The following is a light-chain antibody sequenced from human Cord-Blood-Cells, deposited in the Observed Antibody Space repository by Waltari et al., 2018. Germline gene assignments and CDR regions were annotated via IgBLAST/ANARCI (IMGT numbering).Light chain of an antibody. CDR3: QQYYSTPLT. Sequence: DIVMTQSPDSLAVSLGERATINCKSSQSVLYSSNNKNYLAWYQQKPGQPPKLLIYWATTRESGVPNRCSGSGSGTDFTLTSSSLQAEDVAVYYCQQYYSTPLTFGGGTKVEIK. CDR1: QSVLYSSNNKNY. CDR2: WAT. J-gene: IGKJ4*01. V-gene: IGKV4-1*01.